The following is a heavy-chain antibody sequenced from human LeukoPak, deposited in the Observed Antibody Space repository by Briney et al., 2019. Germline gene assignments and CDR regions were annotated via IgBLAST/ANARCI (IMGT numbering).Heavy chain of an antibody. CDR3: ARYSGSYLEDGSGFDY. Sequence: GGSLRLSCAASGFTFSSFSMNWVRQAPGKGLEWVSSISSSSSYIYYADSVKGRFTISRDNAKNSLYLQMNSLRAEDTAVYYCARYSGSYLEDGSGFDYWGQGTLVTVPS. D-gene: IGHD1-26*01. J-gene: IGHJ4*02. CDR2: ISSSSSYI. V-gene: IGHV3-21*01. CDR1: GFTFSSFS.